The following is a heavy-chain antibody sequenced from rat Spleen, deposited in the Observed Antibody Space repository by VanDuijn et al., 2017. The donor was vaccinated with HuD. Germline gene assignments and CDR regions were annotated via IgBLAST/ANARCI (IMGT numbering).Heavy chain of an antibody. V-gene: IGHV5S13*01. CDR1: GFTFSNYG. Sequence: EVQLVESGGGLVQPGRSLKLSCAASGFTFSNYGMAWVRQTPTKGLEWVASISTGGGNTYYRDSVKGRFTVSRDNTRDTLYLQMDSLRSEDTATYYCARRHYGYTDYFDYWGQGVMVPVSS. CDR3: ARRHYGYTDYFDY. D-gene: IGHD1-11*01. J-gene: IGHJ2*01. CDR2: ISTGGGNT.